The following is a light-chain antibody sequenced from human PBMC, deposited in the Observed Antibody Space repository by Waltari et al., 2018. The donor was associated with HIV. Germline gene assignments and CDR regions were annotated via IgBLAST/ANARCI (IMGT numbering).Light chain of an antibody. J-gene: IGLJ2*01. CDR1: SSDVGAYNS. CDR3: SSYAGSNNVV. V-gene: IGLV2-8*01. CDR2: EVT. Sequence: QSALTQPPSASGSPGQSVTISCTGTSSDVGAYNSVSWYQQHPGKAPKLLISEVTKRPSGVPDRFSGSKSGNSASLTVSVLQAEDEADLYCSSYAGSNNVVFGGGTKLTVL.